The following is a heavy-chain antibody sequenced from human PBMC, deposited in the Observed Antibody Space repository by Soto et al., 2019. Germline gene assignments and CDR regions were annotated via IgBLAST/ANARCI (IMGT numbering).Heavy chain of an antibody. CDR3: ARGGSLYWYFDL. CDR1: GYTFTSYA. CDR2: INAGNGNT. J-gene: IGHJ2*01. Sequence: QVQLVQSGAEVKKPGASVKVSCKASGYTFTSYAMHWVRQAPGQRREWMGWINAGNGNTKYSQKFQGRVTITRDTYASTAYMELSSLRSEDTAVYYCARGGSLYWYFDLWGRCTLVTVSS. D-gene: IGHD1-26*01. V-gene: IGHV1-3*01.